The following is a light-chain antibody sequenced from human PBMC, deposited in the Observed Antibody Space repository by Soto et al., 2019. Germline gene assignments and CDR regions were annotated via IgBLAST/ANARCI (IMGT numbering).Light chain of an antibody. CDR3: HQYNNWPRT. Sequence: EIVMTQSPVTLSVSPGERATLSCRASQSVSSNLAWYQQKPGQAPRLLIYGASTRATGIPARFSGSGSGTAFTLTISSLQSEDFAVYYCHQYNNWPRTFGQGTKVEIK. V-gene: IGKV3-15*01. CDR2: GAS. CDR1: QSVSSN. J-gene: IGKJ1*01.